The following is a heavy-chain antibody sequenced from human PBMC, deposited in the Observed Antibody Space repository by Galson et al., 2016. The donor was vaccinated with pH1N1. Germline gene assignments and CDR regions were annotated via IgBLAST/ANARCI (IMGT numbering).Heavy chain of an antibody. Sequence: PALVKPTQTLTLTCTFSGFSLTTSGMRVSWIRQPPGKALEWLARIEWDDDKFYSTSLKTRLTISKDTSKNQMVLTMTNMDPVDTATYYCGRNPAFVGGAIDVWGQGTMVTVSS. CDR3: GRNPAFVGGAIDV. CDR1: GFSLTTSGMR. V-gene: IGHV2-70*04. J-gene: IGHJ3*01. CDR2: IEWDDDK. D-gene: IGHD2-15*01.